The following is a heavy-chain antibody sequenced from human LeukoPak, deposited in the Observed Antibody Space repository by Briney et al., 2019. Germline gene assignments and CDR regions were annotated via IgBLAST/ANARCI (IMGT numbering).Heavy chain of an antibody. J-gene: IGHJ4*02. Sequence: SETLSLTCTVSGGSICTYSWNWLRQPPGKGLEWSGYIYYSGTTNYNPSLKSGVTISVDTSKNQFSLKLGSVNAADTAVYYCARGVYIAAAQYGYWGQGTLVTVSS. CDR2: IYYSGTT. CDR3: ARGVYIAAAQYGY. V-gene: IGHV4-59*01. CDR1: GGSICTYS. D-gene: IGHD6-13*01.